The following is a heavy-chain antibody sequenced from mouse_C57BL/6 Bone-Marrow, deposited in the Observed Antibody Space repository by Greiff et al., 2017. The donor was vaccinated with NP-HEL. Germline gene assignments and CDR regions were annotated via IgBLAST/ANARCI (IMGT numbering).Heavy chain of an antibody. V-gene: IGHV1-66*01. Sequence: VQLQQSGPELVKPGASVKISCKASGYSFTSYYIHWVKQRPGQGLEWIGWIYPGSGNTKYNEKFKGKATLTADTSSSTAYMQLSSLTSEDSAVYYCARSPVWYFDVWGTGTTVTVSS. CDR1: GYSFTSYY. CDR3: ARSPVWYFDV. CDR2: IYPGSGNT. J-gene: IGHJ1*03.